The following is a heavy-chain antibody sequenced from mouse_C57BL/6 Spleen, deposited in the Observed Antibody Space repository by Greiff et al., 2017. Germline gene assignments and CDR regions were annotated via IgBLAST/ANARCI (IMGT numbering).Heavy chain of an antibody. CDR1: GFTFSDYY. CDR2: ISNGGGST. Sequence: EVHLVESGGGLVQPGGSLKLSCAASGFTFSDYYMYWVPQTPEKRLEWVAYISNGGGSTYYPDTVTGRFTISRDNAKNTLYLQISRLKAEDTAMYYCARQRQLSYAMDYWGQGTSVTVSS. J-gene: IGHJ4*01. CDR3: ARQRQLSYAMDY. D-gene: IGHD3-2*02. V-gene: IGHV5-12*01.